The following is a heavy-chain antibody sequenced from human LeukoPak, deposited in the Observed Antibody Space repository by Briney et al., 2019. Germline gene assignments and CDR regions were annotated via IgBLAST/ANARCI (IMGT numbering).Heavy chain of an antibody. CDR2: IKQDGSVK. V-gene: IGHV3-7*03. CDR1: GFTFSDYW. CDR3: ARVGEYCSGVSCSSGWFDP. Sequence: GGSLRLSCAVSGFTFSDYWMSWVRQAPGEGLEWVANIKQDGSVKYYVDSVKGRFTISRDNAKNSLYLQMNSLRVEDTAIYYCARVGEYCSGVSCSSGWFDPWGQGTLVTVSS. D-gene: IGHD2-15*01. J-gene: IGHJ5*02.